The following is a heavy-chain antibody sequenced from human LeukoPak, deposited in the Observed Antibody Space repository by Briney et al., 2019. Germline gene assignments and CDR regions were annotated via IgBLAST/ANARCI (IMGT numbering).Heavy chain of an antibody. CDR2: ISGSGGST. V-gene: IGHV3-23*01. CDR3: AKDRGFSYGFDY. D-gene: IGHD5-18*01. CDR1: GFTFSSYA. Sequence: GGSLRLSCAASGFTFSSYAMSWVRQAPGKGLEWVSAISGSGGSTYYADSVKGRFTISRDNSKSTLYLQMNSLGAEDTAVYYCAKDRGFSYGFDYWGQGTLVTVSS. J-gene: IGHJ4*02.